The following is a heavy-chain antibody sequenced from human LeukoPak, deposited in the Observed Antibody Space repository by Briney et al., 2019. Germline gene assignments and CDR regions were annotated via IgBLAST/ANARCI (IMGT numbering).Heavy chain of an antibody. V-gene: IGHV3-11*01. CDR3: ARWGYYDSSGYYQGYY. CDR1: GFTFSDYY. Sequence: GGSLRLSCAASGFTFSDYYMSWIRQAPGKGLEWVSYISSSGSTIYYADSAKGRFTISRDNAKNSLYLQMNSLRAEDTAVYYCARWGYYDSSGYYQGYYWGQGTLVTVSS. J-gene: IGHJ4*02. D-gene: IGHD3-22*01. CDR2: ISSSGSTI.